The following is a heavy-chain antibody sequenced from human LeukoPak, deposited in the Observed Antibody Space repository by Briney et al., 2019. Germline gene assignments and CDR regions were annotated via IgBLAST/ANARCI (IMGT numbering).Heavy chain of an antibody. CDR3: ARLEYYYDSSGYPPPFDY. V-gene: IGHV5-51*01. CDR1: GYSFTSYW. D-gene: IGHD3-22*01. J-gene: IGHJ4*02. Sequence: GESLKISCKGSGYSFTSYWIGWVRQMPGKGLEWMGIIYPGDSDTRYSPSFQGQVTISADKSISTAYLQWSSLKASDTAMYYRARLEYYYDSSGYPPPFDYWGQGTLVTVSS. CDR2: IYPGDSDT.